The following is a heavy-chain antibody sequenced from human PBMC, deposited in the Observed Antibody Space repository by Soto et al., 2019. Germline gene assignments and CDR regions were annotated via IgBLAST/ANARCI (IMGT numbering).Heavy chain of an antibody. CDR2: IKPDGNEK. CDR1: GFTFTNYY. V-gene: IGHV3-7*01. CDR3: TRELSWSGRDY. J-gene: IGHJ4*02. Sequence: EVQVVDSGGGLVQPGGSLRLSCAASGFTFTNYYMSWVRQAPGKGLEWLANIKPDGNEKNYADSVKGRFTISRDNAKNSLYLQMNSLRAEDTAVYYCTRELSWSGRDYWGQGTLVTVSS. D-gene: IGHD3-10*01.